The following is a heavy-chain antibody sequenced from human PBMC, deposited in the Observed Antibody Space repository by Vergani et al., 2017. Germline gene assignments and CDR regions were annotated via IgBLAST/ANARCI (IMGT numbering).Heavy chain of an antibody. CDR1: GGTFSSYA. D-gene: IGHD5-24*01. CDR3: ARVGERWLQLLYFDY. CDR2: IIPIFGTA. Sequence: QVQLVQSGAEVKKPGSSVKVSCKASGGTFSSYAISWVRPAPGQGLEWMGGIIPIFGTANYAQKFQGRVTITADESTSTAYMELSSLRSEDTAVYYCARVGERWLQLLYFDYWGQGTLVTGSS. V-gene: IGHV1-69*01. J-gene: IGHJ4*02.